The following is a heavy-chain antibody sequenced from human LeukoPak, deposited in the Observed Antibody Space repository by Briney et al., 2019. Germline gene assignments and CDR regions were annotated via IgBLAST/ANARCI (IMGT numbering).Heavy chain of an antibody. CDR1: SDSISSGDYY. D-gene: IGHD3-22*01. CDR2: ISSSGST. CDR3: ARGPYSYDSSGAFDI. V-gene: IGHV4-61*02. Sequence: SETLSLTCTVSSDSISSGDYYWSWIRQPAGKGLEWIGRISSSGSTNYNPSLKSRVTISVDTSKNQFSLKLSSVTAADTAVYFCARGPYSYDSSGAFDIWGQGTMVTVSS. J-gene: IGHJ3*02.